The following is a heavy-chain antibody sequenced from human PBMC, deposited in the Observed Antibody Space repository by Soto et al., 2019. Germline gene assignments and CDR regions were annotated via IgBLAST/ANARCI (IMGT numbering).Heavy chain of an antibody. Sequence: ASVKVSCKASGYTFTSYGISWVRQAPGQGLEWMGWISAYNGNTNYAQKLQGRVTMTTDTSTSTAYMELRSLRSDDTAVYYCARGADTAMGYYYYGMDVWGQGTTVTVSS. CDR3: ARGADTAMGYYYYGMDV. J-gene: IGHJ6*02. CDR2: ISAYNGNT. CDR1: GYTFTSYG. V-gene: IGHV1-18*01. D-gene: IGHD5-18*01.